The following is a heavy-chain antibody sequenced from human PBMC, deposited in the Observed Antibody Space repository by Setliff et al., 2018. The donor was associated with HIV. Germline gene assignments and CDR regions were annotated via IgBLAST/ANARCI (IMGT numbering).Heavy chain of an antibody. Sequence: GGSLRLSCAASGFSFKIYAMSWVRQAPGKGLEWVSTISDTADKTYYADSVKGRFTISRDNAKNSLYLQMDSLRAEDTAVYFCARGPYTVTTGDWYFDLWGRGTLVTVSS. CDR1: GFSFKIYA. CDR2: ISDTADKT. V-gene: IGHV3-23*01. D-gene: IGHD4-17*01. CDR3: ARGPYTVTTGDWYFDL. J-gene: IGHJ2*01.